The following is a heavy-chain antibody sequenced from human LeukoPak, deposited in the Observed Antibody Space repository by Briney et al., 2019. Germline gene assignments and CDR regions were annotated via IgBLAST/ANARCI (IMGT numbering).Heavy chain of an antibody. D-gene: IGHD6-13*01. Sequence: VASVKVSSKASGYSFTSHYMHWVRQAPGQGLEWMGMINPSGGSTSHAQKFQGRVTMTRDTSTSTIYMELSSLRSEDTAVYYCARVSGGEAASSFDYWGQGTLVTVSS. J-gene: IGHJ4*02. CDR1: GYSFTSHY. V-gene: IGHV1-46*01. CDR3: ARVSGGEAASSFDY. CDR2: INPSGGST.